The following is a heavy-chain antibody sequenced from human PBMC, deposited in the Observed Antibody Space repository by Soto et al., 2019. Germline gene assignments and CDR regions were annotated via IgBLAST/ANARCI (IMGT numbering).Heavy chain of an antibody. CDR3: AKVIRYCSSTSCSTIGGYYGMDV. V-gene: IGHV3-30*18. Sequence: GGSLRLSCAASGFTFSSYGMHWVRQAPGKGLEWVAVISYDGSNKYYADSVKGRFTISRDNSKNTLYLQMNSLRAEDTAVYYCAKVIRYCSSTSCSTIGGYYGMDVWGQGTTVTVSS. CDR1: GFTFSSYG. J-gene: IGHJ6*02. D-gene: IGHD2-2*01. CDR2: ISYDGSNK.